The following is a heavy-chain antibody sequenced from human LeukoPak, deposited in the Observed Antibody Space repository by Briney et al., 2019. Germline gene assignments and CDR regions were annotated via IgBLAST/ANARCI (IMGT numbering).Heavy chain of an antibody. D-gene: IGHD6-19*01. CDR1: GGSISSYY. Sequence: PSETLSLTCTVSGGSISSYYWSWIRQPAGKGLEWIGRIYTSGSTNYNPSLKSRVTMSVDTSKNQFSLKLSSVTAADTAVYYCARDLGIGWYCEDYCYYYMDVWGKGTTVTVSS. CDR3: ARDLGIGWYCEDYCYYYMDV. CDR2: IYTSGST. V-gene: IGHV4-4*07. J-gene: IGHJ6*03.